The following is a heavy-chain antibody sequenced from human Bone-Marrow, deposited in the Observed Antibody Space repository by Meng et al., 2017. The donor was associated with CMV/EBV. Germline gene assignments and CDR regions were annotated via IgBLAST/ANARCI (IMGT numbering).Heavy chain of an antibody. CDR1: GFTFSSYE. CDR2: ISSSGSTI. D-gene: IGHD1-26*01. CDR3: ARVSRCYGALDY. Sequence: GGSLRLSCAASGFTFSSYEMNWVRQAPGKGLEWVSYISSSGSTIYYADSVKGRFTISRDNAKNSLYLQMNSLRAEDTAVYYCARVSRCYGALDYWGQGTLVTVSS. J-gene: IGHJ4*02. V-gene: IGHV3-48*03.